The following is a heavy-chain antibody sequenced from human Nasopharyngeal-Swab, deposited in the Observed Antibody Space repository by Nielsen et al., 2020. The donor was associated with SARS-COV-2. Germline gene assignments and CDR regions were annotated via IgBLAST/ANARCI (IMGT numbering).Heavy chain of an antibody. V-gene: IGHV3-23*01. CDR1: GFTFSGYA. D-gene: IGHD6-19*01. J-gene: IGHJ6*02. CDR3: AKGRSAEWLAFSYYGMDV. Sequence: GGSLRLSCAASGFTFSGYAMSWVRQAPGKGLEWVSAISGSGGSTYYADSVKGRFTISRDNSKNTLYLQMNSLRAEDTAVYYCAKGRSAEWLAFSYYGMDVWGQGTTVTVSS. CDR2: ISGSGGST.